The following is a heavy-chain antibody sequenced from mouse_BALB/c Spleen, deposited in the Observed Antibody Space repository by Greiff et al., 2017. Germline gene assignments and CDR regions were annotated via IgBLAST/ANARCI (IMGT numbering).Heavy chain of an antibody. J-gene: IGHJ2*01. D-gene: IGHD2-2*01. CDR3: ARGIYYGYDYFDD. CDR2: ISSGGST. CDR1: GFTFSSYA. Sequence: EVQLVESGGGLVKPGGSLKLSCAASGFTFSSYAMSWVRQTPEKRLEWVASISSGGSTYYPDSVKGRFTISRDNARNILYLQMSSLRSEDTAMYYCARGIYYGYDYFDDWGQGTTLTVSS. V-gene: IGHV5-6-5*01.